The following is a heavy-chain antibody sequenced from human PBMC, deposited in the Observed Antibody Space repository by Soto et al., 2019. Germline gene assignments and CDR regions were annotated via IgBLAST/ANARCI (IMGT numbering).Heavy chain of an antibody. CDR1: GGSISSSSYY. Sequence: ETLSLTCTVSGGSISSSSYYWGWIRQPPGKGLEWIGNVYYGGSTYYNPSLKSRVTISVETSKSQFSLKLSSVTAADTAVYYCAGGDYYHSSGYYFYYYTLDVWSQGTTVTVSS. CDR3: AGGDYYHSSGYYFYYYTLDV. CDR2: VYYGGST. D-gene: IGHD3-22*01. V-gene: IGHV4-39*01. J-gene: IGHJ6*02.